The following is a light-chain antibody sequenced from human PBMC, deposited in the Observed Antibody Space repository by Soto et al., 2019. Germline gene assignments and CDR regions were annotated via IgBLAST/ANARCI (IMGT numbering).Light chain of an antibody. CDR3: DHYGRSHPLT. J-gene: IGKJ4*01. CDR1: QSVWNNY. V-gene: IGKV3-20*01. CDR2: GAS. Sequence: EIVLTQSPGTLSLSPGERATLSCRASQSVWNNYLSWYQQKPGQAPRLVLYGASWRASGIPDRFSGSGSGTDFTLTISRLEPDGFVVYMCDHYGRSHPLTFGGGNKVEIK.